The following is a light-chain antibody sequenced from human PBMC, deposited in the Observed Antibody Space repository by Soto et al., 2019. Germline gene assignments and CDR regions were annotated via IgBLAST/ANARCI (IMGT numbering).Light chain of an antibody. Sequence: EIVLTQSPDTLSLSPGKRATVSCRASQSVSNNDLAWYQQRPGQAPRLVLYGASTRPTGIPDRFSGSGSGTEFTLTISRLEPEDFAVYYCHHYSRSPPYTFGQGTKLDIK. CDR2: GAS. CDR1: QSVSNND. J-gene: IGKJ2*01. CDR3: HHYSRSPPYT. V-gene: IGKV3-20*01.